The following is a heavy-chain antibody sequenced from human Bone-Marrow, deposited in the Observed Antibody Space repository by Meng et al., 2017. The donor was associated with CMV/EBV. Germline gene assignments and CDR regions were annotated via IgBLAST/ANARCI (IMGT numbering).Heavy chain of an antibody. J-gene: IGHJ6*02. Sequence: GGSLRLSCAVSGINLNTYWMHWVRQVPGKGLVWLSRIYSGGSTYYADSVKGRFTISRDNSKNTLYLQMNSLRAEDTAVYYCARDYYDSSGYYYYYYYYGMDVWGQGTTVTVSS. D-gene: IGHD3-22*01. CDR2: IYSGGST. V-gene: IGHV3-66*02. CDR3: ARDYYDSSGYYYYYYYYGMDV. CDR1: GINLNTYW.